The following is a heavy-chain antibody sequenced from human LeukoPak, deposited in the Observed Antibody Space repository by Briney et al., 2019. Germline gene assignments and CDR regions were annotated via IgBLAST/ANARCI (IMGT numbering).Heavy chain of an antibody. CDR1: GGSISSGDYY. CDR3: AREVVLMVYANYCMDV. V-gene: IGHV4-30-4*08. D-gene: IGHD2-8*01. J-gene: IGHJ6*03. CDR2: IYYSGST. Sequence: SETLSLTCTVSGGSISSGDYYWSWIRQPPGKGLGWIGYIYYSGSTYYNPSLKSRVTISVDTSKNQFSLKLSSVTAADTAVYYCAREVVLMVYANYCMDVWGKGTTVTVSS.